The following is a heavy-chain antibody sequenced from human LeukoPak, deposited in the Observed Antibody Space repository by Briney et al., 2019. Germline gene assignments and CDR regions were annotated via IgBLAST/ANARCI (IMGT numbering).Heavy chain of an antibody. D-gene: IGHD3-10*01. CDR2: IRSTANGYAT. J-gene: IGHJ4*02. V-gene: IGHV3-73*01. Sequence: PGGSLRLSCAASGFTFSGSALHWDRQASGKGLEWVGRIRSTANGYATAYAASVKGRFTISRDDSKNTAYLQMDRLKTEDTAVYYCTGNYYGSGSYADFDYWGQGTLVTVSS. CDR3: TGNYYGSGSYADFDY. CDR1: GFTFSGSA.